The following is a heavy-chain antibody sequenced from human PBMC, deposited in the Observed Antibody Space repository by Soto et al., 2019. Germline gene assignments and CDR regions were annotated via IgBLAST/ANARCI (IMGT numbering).Heavy chain of an antibody. CDR3: ARPDYYDSSTEPDAFDI. Sequence: PGESLKISCEASGYMFPIYHISWVRQMPGKGLEWMGIIYPGDSDTRYSPSFQGQVTISADKSISTAYLQWSSLKASDTAMYYCARPDYYDSSTEPDAFDIWGQGTMVTVSS. J-gene: IGHJ3*02. D-gene: IGHD3-22*01. CDR2: IYPGDSDT. V-gene: IGHV5-51*01. CDR1: GYMFPIYH.